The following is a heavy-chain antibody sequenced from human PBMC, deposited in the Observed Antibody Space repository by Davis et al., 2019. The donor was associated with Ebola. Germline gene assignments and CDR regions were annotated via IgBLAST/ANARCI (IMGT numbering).Heavy chain of an antibody. V-gene: IGHV3-23*01. J-gene: IGHJ4*02. CDR3: AKIGVRHSGDY. CDR2: ISDGSRNT. CDR1: GFTFSSYT. Sequence: PGGSLRLSCAASGFTFSSYTMNWVRQAPGKGLEWVSTISDGSRNTHYADSVKGRFTIIRDNSRNKVFLQMNSLRVEDTAVYYCAKIGVRHSGDYWGQGTLVTVSS. D-gene: IGHD3-10*01.